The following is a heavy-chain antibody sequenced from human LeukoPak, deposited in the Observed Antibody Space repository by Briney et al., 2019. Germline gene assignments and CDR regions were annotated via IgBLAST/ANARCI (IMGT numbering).Heavy chain of an antibody. CDR1: GFTFSSYS. CDR2: INNDGSGT. J-gene: IGHJ4*02. CDR3: ARDEDGPGALIEY. D-gene: IGHD5-24*01. Sequence: GGSLRLSCAASGFTFSSYSMHWVRQVPGKGLVWVSRINNDGSGTTYADSVKGRFTISRDNAKNTLSLQMNSLRDEDTAVYYCARDEDGPGALIEYWGQGALVTVSS. V-gene: IGHV3-74*01.